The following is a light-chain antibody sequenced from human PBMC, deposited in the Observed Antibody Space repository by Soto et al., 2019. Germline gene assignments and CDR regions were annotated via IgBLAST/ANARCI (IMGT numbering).Light chain of an antibody. Sequence: DIQMTQSPSSLSASVGDRVTITCRASQTITTYLNWYQQKPGKAPQLLIYGASSLQSGVPSRFSGSGSGTDFTLAISSLQPEDFATYHCQQSNSTPWTFGQGTKVEIK. CDR2: GAS. J-gene: IGKJ1*01. CDR1: QTITTY. CDR3: QQSNSTPWT. V-gene: IGKV1-39*01.